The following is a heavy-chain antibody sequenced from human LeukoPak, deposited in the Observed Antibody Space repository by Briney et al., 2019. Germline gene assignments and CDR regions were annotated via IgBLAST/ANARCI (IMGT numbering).Heavy chain of an antibody. J-gene: IGHJ4*02. D-gene: IGHD6-13*01. Sequence: GGSLRLSCAASGFTFSSYWMSWVRQAPGKGLEWVANIKQDGSEKYYVDSVKGRFTISRDNSKNTLYLQMNSLRAEDTAVYYCAKSFRAAAGMFGDYWGQGTLVTVSS. V-gene: IGHV3-7*03. CDR1: GFTFSSYW. CDR2: IKQDGSEK. CDR3: AKSFRAAAGMFGDY.